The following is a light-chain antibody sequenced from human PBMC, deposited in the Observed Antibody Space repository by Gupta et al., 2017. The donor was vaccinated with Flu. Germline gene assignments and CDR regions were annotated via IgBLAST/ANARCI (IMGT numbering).Light chain of an antibody. V-gene: IGKV1-5*03. Sequence: QSPSTLSASVGDRVTITCRASQSIGSRLTWYQQKPGKAPKLLIYKASSLERGVPSRFSGSGSGTEFTLTISSLQPDDFATYYCQQYDTYWTFGQGTRVEIK. CDR3: QQYDTYWT. J-gene: IGKJ1*01. CDR1: QSIGSR. CDR2: KAS.